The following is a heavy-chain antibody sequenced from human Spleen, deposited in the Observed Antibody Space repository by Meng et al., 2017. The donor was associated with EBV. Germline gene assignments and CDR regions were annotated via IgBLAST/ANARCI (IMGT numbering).Heavy chain of an antibody. CDR1: VDSISSDKW. CDR2: IYHSGST. D-gene: IGHD2-2*01. V-gene: IGHV4-4*02. J-gene: IGHJ4*02. Sequence: VQLQESGPGLVKPSGTLALTCAVSVDSISSDKWWSWVRQPPGKGLEWIGEIYHSGSTNYNPSLTSRVTILVDKSENQFSLKLSSVTAADTAVYYCASRYCPTTSCRQDWGQGTLVTVSS. CDR3: ASRYCPTTSCRQD.